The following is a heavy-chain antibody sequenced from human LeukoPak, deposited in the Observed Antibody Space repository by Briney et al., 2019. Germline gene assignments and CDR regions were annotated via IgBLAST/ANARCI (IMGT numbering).Heavy chain of an antibody. Sequence: SETLSLTCAVSGGSISSSNWWSWVRQPPGKGLEWIGEIYHSGSTNYNPSLKSRVTISVDKSKNQFSLKLSSVTAADTAVYYCARFLGWSTYNHWFDPWGQGTLVTVSS. CDR3: ARFLGWSTYNHWFDP. D-gene: IGHD3-3*01. CDR2: IYHSGST. CDR1: GGSISSSNW. J-gene: IGHJ5*02. V-gene: IGHV4-4*02.